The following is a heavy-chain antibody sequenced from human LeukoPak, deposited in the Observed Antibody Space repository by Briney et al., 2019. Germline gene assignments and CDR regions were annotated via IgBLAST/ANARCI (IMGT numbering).Heavy chain of an antibody. V-gene: IGHV3-11*01. CDR2: ISSSGSTI. CDR3: AKDGSSWYMASSDY. Sequence: PGGSLRLSCAASGFTFSDYYMSWIRQAPGKGLEWVSYISSSGSTIYYADSVKGRFTISRDNAKNSLYLQMNSLRAEDTAVYYCAKDGSSWYMASSDYWGQGTLVTVSS. J-gene: IGHJ4*02. D-gene: IGHD6-13*01. CDR1: GFTFSDYY.